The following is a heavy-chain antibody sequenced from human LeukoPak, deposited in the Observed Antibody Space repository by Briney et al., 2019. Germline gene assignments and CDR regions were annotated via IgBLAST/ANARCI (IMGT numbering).Heavy chain of an antibody. Sequence: SETLSLTCIVSGGSISSSSYYWGWIRQPPGKELEWIGSIYYSGSTYYNPSLKSRVTISVDTSKIQFSLKLSSVTAADTAVYYCARFSYYYYYMDVWGKGPRSPSP. V-gene: IGHV4-39*01. CDR2: IYYSGST. J-gene: IGHJ6*03. CDR1: GGSISSSSYY. CDR3: ARFSYYYYYMDV.